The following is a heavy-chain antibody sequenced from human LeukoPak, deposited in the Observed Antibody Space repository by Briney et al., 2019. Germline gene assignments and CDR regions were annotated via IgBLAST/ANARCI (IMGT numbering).Heavy chain of an antibody. D-gene: IGHD6-19*01. V-gene: IGHV3-23*01. CDR2: IGGSGGGT. CDR3: AKRGSGWYEDYYYYMDV. J-gene: IGHJ6*03. CDR1: GFTFSTYG. Sequence: GGSLRLSCAASGFTFSTYGMSWVRQAPGKGLEWVSAIGGSGGGTYYADSVKGRFTISRDNSKNTLYLQMNSLRAEDTAVYYRAKRGSGWYEDYYYYMDVWGKGTTVTISS.